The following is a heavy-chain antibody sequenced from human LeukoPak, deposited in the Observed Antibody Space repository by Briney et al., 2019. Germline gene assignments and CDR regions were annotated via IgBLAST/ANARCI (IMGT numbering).Heavy chain of an antibody. V-gene: IGHV1-18*01. Sequence: GASVKVSCKASGYTFTSYGISLVRQAPGQGLEWMGWISAYNGNTNYAQKLQGRVTMTTDTSTSTAYMELRSLRSDDTAVYYCARVKEVGSSSGWFDPWGQGTLVTVSS. D-gene: IGHD6-6*01. CDR1: GYTFTSYG. CDR3: ARVKEVGSSSGWFDP. J-gene: IGHJ5*02. CDR2: ISAYNGNT.